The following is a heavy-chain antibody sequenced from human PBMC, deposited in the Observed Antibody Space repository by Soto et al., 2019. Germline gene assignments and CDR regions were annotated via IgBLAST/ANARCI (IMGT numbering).Heavy chain of an antibody. D-gene: IGHD4-17*01. CDR1: GFTFSSYS. V-gene: IGHV3-21*01. Sequence: EVQLVESGGGLVKPGGSLRLSCAASGFTFSSYSMNWVRQAPGKGLEWVSSISSSSSYIYYADSVKGRFTISRDNAKNSLYLQMNSLRAEDTAVYYCARDHLLYGDPITCGDYYYGMDVWGQGTTVTVSS. J-gene: IGHJ6*02. CDR2: ISSSSSYI. CDR3: ARDHLLYGDPITCGDYYYGMDV.